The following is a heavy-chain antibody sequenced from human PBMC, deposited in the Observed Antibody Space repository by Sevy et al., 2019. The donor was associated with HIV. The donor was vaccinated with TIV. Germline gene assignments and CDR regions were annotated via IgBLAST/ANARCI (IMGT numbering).Heavy chain of an antibody. CDR3: ARGYCSGGSCYPGDWFDP. D-gene: IGHD2-15*01. J-gene: IGHJ5*02. V-gene: IGHV1-18*01. CDR1: GYTFTSYG. Sequence: ASVKVSCKDSGYTFTSYGISWVRQAPGQGLEWMGWISAYNGNINYAQKLQGRVTMTTDTSTSTAYMELRSLRSDDTAVYYCARGYCSGGSCYPGDWFDPWGQGTLVTVSS. CDR2: ISAYNGNI.